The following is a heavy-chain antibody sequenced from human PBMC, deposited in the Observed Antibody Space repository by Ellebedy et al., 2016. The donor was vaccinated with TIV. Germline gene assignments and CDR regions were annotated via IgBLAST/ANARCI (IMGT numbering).Heavy chain of an antibody. Sequence: GESLKISXAASGFTFRSYGMHWVRQAPGKGLEWVAVIWYDGSNKYYVDSVKGRFTISRDNSKNTVYLQMNSLRAEDTAVYYCARAGLNSYPGGGMDIWGQGTTVTVPS. CDR1: GFTFRSYG. D-gene: IGHD1-26*01. CDR2: IWYDGSNK. V-gene: IGHV3-33*01. J-gene: IGHJ6*02. CDR3: ARAGLNSYPGGGMDI.